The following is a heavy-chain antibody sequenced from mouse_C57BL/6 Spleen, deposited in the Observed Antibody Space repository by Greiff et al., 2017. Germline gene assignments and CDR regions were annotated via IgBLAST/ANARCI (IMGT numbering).Heavy chain of an antibody. CDR1: GYSITSGYY. J-gene: IGHJ3*01. Sequence: EVKLQESGPGLVKPSQSLSLTCSVTGYSITSGYYWNWIRQFPGNKLEWMGYISYDGSNNYNPSLKNRISITRDTSKNQFFLKLNSVTTEDTATYYCARGGPYDGPFAYWGQGTLVTVSA. V-gene: IGHV3-6*01. CDR3: ARGGPYDGPFAY. D-gene: IGHD2-3*01. CDR2: ISYDGSN.